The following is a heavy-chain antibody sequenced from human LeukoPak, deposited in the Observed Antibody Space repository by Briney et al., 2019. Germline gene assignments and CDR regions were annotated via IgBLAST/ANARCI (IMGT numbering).Heavy chain of an antibody. D-gene: IGHD2-2*01. Sequence: ASVKVSCKASGYTFTSYGISWVRQAPGQGLEWMGWISAYNGNTNYAQKLQGRVTMTTDTSTSTAYMELRSLRSDDTAVYYCARYCSSTSCYLFDYWGQGTLLTVSS. CDR2: ISAYNGNT. V-gene: IGHV1-18*01. J-gene: IGHJ4*02. CDR1: GYTFTSYG. CDR3: ARYCSSTSCYLFDY.